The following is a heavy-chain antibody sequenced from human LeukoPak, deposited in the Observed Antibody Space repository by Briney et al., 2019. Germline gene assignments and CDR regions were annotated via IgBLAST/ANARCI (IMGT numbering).Heavy chain of an antibody. CDR1: GFTFSRYA. J-gene: IGHJ4*02. Sequence: GGSLRLSCAASGFTFSRYAMSWVRQAPGKGLEWVSGLSGSGGYTYYADSVKGRFTISRDNSKNTLYLQMNSLRAEDTAVYYCAKGAIGYCSGGGCYNFDYWGQGTLVTVSS. CDR2: LSGSGGYT. CDR3: AKGAIGYCSGGGCYNFDY. D-gene: IGHD2-15*01. V-gene: IGHV3-23*01.